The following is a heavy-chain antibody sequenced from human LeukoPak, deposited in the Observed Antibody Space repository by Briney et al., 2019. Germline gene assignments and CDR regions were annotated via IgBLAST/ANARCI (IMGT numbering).Heavy chain of an antibody. D-gene: IGHD3-3*01. CDR1: GYSISSGYY. CDR3: ARTDFWSGYYRNFDY. V-gene: IGHV4-38-2*01. Sequence: SETLSLTCAVSGYSISSGYYWGWIRQPPGKGLEWIGSIYHSGSTYYNPSLKSRVTISVDTSKNQFSLKLSSVTAADTVVYYCARTDFWSGYYRNFDYWGQGTLVTVSS. J-gene: IGHJ4*02. CDR2: IYHSGST.